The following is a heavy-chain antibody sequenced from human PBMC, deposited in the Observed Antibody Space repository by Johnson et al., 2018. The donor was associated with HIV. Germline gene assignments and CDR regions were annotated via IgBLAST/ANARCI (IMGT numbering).Heavy chain of an antibody. CDR1: GFTVGSNS. D-gene: IGHD3-22*01. CDR2: IQSGENT. Sequence: EVQLVESGGGWVQPGGSLRLSCEASGFTVGSNSMSWVRQAPGKGLEWVSVIQSGENTLYADSVKGRFTVSRDDSKNTLYLQMNSLRAEDTAVYYCAAGLRYDSSGYYPVGAFDIWGQGTMVTVSS. J-gene: IGHJ3*02. CDR3: AAGLRYDSSGYYPVGAFDI. V-gene: IGHV3-66*01.